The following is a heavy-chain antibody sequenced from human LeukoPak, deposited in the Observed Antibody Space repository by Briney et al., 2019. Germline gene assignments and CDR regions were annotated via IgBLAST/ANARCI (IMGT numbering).Heavy chain of an antibody. CDR2: INPNSGGT. D-gene: IGHD6-19*01. V-gene: IGHV1-2*02. CDR1: GYTFTGYY. CDR3: ARDPVSSSGRWEFDY. J-gene: IGHJ4*02. Sequence: ASVKVSCKASGYTFTGYYRHWVRQAPGQGLEWMGWINPNSGGTNYAQKFQGRVTMTRDTSISTAYMELSRLRSDDTAVYYCARDPVSSSGRWEFDYWGQGTLVTVSS.